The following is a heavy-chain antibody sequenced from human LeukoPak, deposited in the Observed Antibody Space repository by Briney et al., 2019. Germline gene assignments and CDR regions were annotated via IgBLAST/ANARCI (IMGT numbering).Heavy chain of an antibody. D-gene: IGHD1-14*01. V-gene: IGHV3-53*01. Sequence: GGSLRLSCAGSGFTFSDYSMNWVRQAPGKGLEWVSVLYSDGNTKYADSVQGRFTISRDNSKNTLYLEMNSLSPDDTAVYYCARGVEPLAANTLAYWGQGTLVTVSS. CDR1: GFTFSDYS. CDR2: LYSDGNT. J-gene: IGHJ4*02. CDR3: ARGVEPLAANTLAY.